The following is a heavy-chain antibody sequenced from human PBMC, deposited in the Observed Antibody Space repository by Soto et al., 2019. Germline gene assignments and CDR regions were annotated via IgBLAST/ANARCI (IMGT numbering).Heavy chain of an antibody. J-gene: IGHJ4*02. D-gene: IGHD3-22*01. V-gene: IGHV3-23*01. CDR3: AKDQGVYYYDSSGYYLDY. CDR1: GFTFSSYA. CDR2: ISGSGGST. Sequence: LRLSCAASGFTFSSYAMSWVRQAPGKGLEWVSAISGSGGSTYYADSVKGRFTISRDNSKNTLYLQMNSLRAEDTAVYYCAKDQGVYYYDSSGYYLDYWGQGTLVTVSS.